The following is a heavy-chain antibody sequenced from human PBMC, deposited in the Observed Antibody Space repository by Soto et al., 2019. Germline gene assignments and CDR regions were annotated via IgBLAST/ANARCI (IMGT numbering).Heavy chain of an antibody. Sequence: TSETLSLTCTVSGGSISSGGSYWSWIRQHPGKGLEWIGYIYYSGSTYYKPSLKSRVTISVDTSKNQFSLKLSSVTAADTAVYYCARSVFPWGQGTLVTVSS. CDR2: IYYSGST. CDR3: ARSVFP. CDR1: GGSISSGGSY. J-gene: IGHJ5*02. V-gene: IGHV4-31*03.